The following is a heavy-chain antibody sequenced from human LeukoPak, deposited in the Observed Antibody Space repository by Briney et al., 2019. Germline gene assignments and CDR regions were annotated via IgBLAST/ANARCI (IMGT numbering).Heavy chain of an antibody. CDR1: GGSISSSSYY. Sequence: SETLSLTCTVSGGSISSSSYYWGWIRQPPGKGLEWIGSIYYSGSTYYNPSLKSRVTISVDTSKNQFSLKLSSVTAADTAVYYCARLAYCGGDCYSFGVDYRGQGTLVTVSS. D-gene: IGHD2-21*01. J-gene: IGHJ4*02. V-gene: IGHV4-39*01. CDR2: IYYSGST. CDR3: ARLAYCGGDCYSFGVDY.